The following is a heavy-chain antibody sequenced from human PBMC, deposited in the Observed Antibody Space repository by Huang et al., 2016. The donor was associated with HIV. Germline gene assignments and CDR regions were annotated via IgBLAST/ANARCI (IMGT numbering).Heavy chain of an antibody. CDR1: GGSFSGYY. D-gene: IGHD3-22*01. CDR3: ARILMYYNSSGYGFDY. Sequence: QVQLQQWGAGLLKPSETLSLTCAVYGGSFSGYYWSWIRQPPGKGLEWIGEINHSGSTTYNPSLSSRVTISVDTSKNQFALKRSSVTAADTAVYYCARILMYYNSSGYGFDYWGQGTLVTVSS. J-gene: IGHJ4*02. CDR2: INHSGST. V-gene: IGHV4-34*01.